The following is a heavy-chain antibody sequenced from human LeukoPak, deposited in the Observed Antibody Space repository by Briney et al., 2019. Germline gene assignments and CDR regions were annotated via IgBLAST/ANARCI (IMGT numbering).Heavy chain of an antibody. Sequence: QPGGSLRLSCAASGFIFSTYSMNWVRQAPGKGLEWVSYISSSGSTIYYADSVKGRFTISRDNAKYSLYLQMNSLRAEDTAVYYCARGGLGSWTFDSWAREPWSPSPQ. CDR3: ARGGLGSWTFDS. J-gene: IGHJ4*02. D-gene: IGHD1-26*01. CDR1: GFIFSTYS. CDR2: ISSSGSTI. V-gene: IGHV3-48*04.